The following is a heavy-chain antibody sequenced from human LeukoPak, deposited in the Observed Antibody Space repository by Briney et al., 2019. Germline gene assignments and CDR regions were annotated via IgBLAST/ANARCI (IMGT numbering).Heavy chain of an antibody. CDR2: IYYSGST. CDR1: AGSISSYY. CDR3: ARHPMGARMTIFGVVMDTRSVEYYGMDV. J-gene: IGHJ6*02. Sequence: SETLSLTCTVSAGSISSYYWGWIRQPPGKGLEWIGYIYYSGSTNYNPSLKSRVTISVDTSKNQFSLKLSSVTAADTAVYYCARHPMGARMTIFGVVMDTRSVEYYGMDVWGQGTTVTVSS. V-gene: IGHV4-59*08. D-gene: IGHD3-3*01.